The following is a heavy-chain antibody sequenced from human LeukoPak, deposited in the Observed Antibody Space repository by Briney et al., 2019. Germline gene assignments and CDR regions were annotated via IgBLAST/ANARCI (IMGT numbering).Heavy chain of an antibody. CDR3: ARPYYDILTGWAYWYFDL. V-gene: IGHV4-39*07. J-gene: IGHJ2*01. D-gene: IGHD3-9*01. CDR2: GDYSGGT. Sequence: SETLSLTCIVSGDSFSSVKDYWAWIRQPPGKGLEWIASGDYSGGTYYNPSLESRVAISADMSKNQFSLKLSSVTAADTAVYYCARPYYDILTGWAYWYFDLWGRGTLVTVSS. CDR1: GDSFSSVKDY.